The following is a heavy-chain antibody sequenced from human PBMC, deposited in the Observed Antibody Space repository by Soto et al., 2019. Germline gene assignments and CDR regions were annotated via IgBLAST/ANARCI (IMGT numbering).Heavy chain of an antibody. J-gene: IGHJ5*02. CDR2: TYYRSKWYN. Sequence: SQTLSLTCAVSGDSVSSNSATWNWIRQSPSRGLEWLGRTYYRSKWYNDYAVSVKSRITINPDTSKNQFSLQLNSVTPEDTAVYYCARGVSSSFYYRFDPWGQGTLVTVSS. CDR3: ARGVSSSFYYRFDP. V-gene: IGHV6-1*01. D-gene: IGHD6-13*01. CDR1: GDSVSSNSAT.